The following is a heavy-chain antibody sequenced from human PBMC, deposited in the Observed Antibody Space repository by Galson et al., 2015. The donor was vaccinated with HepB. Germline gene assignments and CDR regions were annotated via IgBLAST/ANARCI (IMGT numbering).Heavy chain of an antibody. V-gene: IGHV3-15*01. J-gene: IGHJ6*02. CDR1: GFTFSNAW. CDR3: TTGGSGSWDGMDV. D-gene: IGHD1-26*01. CDR2: IKSKTDGGTT. Sequence: SLRLSCAASGFTFSNAWMSWVRQAPGKGLEWVGRIKSKTDGGTTDYAAPVKGRFTISRDDSKNTLYLQMNSLKTEDTAVYYCTTGGSGSWDGMDVWGQGTTVTVSS.